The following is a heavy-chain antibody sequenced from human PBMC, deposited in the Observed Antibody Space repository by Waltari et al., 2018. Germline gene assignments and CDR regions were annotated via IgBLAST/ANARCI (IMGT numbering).Heavy chain of an antibody. J-gene: IGHJ4*02. CDR3: AKRGTYGPALDY. CDR1: GFSFSAYA. Sequence: QVQLVESGGGVVQPGKSLRLSCAASGFSFSAYAMHWVRQAPGKGREWVAVISLDGKKEYYADSVKGRFTISRDNSKSIVYLQMNGLRNEDTALFYCAKRGTYGPALDYWGQGTLVTVSS. D-gene: IGHD3-10*01. CDR2: ISLDGKKE. V-gene: IGHV3-30*01.